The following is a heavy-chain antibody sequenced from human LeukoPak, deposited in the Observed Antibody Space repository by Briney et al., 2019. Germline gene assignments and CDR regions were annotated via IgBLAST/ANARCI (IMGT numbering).Heavy chain of an antibody. J-gene: IGHJ6*02. Sequence: SETLSLTCTVSGGSISSYYWSWIRQPPGKGLEWIGYIYYSGSTNYNPSLKSRVTISVDTSMNQFSLKLSSVTAADTAVYYCARGGSGPRSKRVGMGVWGQGTTVTVSS. CDR3: ARGGSGPRSKRVGMGV. CDR2: IYYSGST. D-gene: IGHD2-15*01. V-gene: IGHV4-59*01. CDR1: GGSISSYY.